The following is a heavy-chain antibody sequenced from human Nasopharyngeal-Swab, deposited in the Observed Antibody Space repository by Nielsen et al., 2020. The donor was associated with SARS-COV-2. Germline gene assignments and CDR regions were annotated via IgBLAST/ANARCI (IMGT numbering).Heavy chain of an antibody. CDR1: GFAFGSYG. Sequence: GESLKISCAASGFAFGSYGMHWVRQAPGRGLEWVAVIWYDASKIYYADSVKGRFTISRDNSKNTLFLEMNGLRPEDSAMYYCVIDEHSFHIGPLDYWGQGALVAVSS. CDR2: IWYDASKI. V-gene: IGHV3-33*03. J-gene: IGHJ4*02. CDR3: VIDEHSFHIGPLDY. D-gene: IGHD5-18*01.